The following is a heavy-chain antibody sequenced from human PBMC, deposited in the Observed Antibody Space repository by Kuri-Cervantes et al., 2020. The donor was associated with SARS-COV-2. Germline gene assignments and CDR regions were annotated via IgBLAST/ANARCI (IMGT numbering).Heavy chain of an antibody. Sequence: GESLKISCAASGFTFSSYSMNWVRQAPGKGLEWVAFIRYDGSNKYYADSVKGRFTISRDNSKNTLYLQMNSLRAEDTAVYYCAKDSLEIQLWSHAYFDYWGQGTLVTVSS. CDR3: AKDSLEIQLWSHAYFDY. J-gene: IGHJ4*02. CDR2: IRYDGSNK. D-gene: IGHD5-18*01. V-gene: IGHV3-30*02. CDR1: GFTFSSYS.